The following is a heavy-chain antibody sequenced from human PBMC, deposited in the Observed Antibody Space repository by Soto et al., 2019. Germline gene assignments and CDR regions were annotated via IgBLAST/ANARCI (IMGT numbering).Heavy chain of an antibody. CDR3: ARVSLAGGDFAY. CDR2: IYYSGST. V-gene: IGHV4-59*01. CDR1: GGSISSYY. Sequence: SETLSLTCTVSGGSISSYYWSWIRQPPGKGLEWIGYIYYSGSTNYNPSLKSRVTISVDTSKNQFSLKLSSVTAADTAVYYCARVSLAGGDFAYWGQGTLVTVSS. J-gene: IGHJ4*02. D-gene: IGHD2-8*02.